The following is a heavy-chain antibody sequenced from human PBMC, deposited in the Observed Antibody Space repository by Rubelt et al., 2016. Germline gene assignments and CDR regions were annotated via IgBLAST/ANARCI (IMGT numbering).Heavy chain of an antibody. V-gene: IGHV4-39*07. CDR2: IHYSGST. CDR1: GGSISSSSHY. J-gene: IGHJ4*02. Sequence: QLQLQESGPGLVKPSETLSLICTVSGGSISSSSHYWGWIRQPPGKDLEWIGTIHYSGSTYYNPSLKSGVAISADTSTNQFSLKLRSVTAADTAVYYCARGQGRDGYIHWGQGTLVTVSS. CDR3: ARGQGRDGYIH. D-gene: IGHD5-24*01.